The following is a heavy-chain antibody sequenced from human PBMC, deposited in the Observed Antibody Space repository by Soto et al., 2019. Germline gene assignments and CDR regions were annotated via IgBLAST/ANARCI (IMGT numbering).Heavy chain of an antibody. CDR3: ARGLDDRGIVVVPAANPWYSGMEV. CDR2: IIPLSATT. Sequence: QVQLVQSGTEVKKPGSSVKVSCKASGGTLSNNAISWVRKAPGQGLEWMGGIIPLSATTNYAQKFQGRVTITADRSTSTAYMELTSLTSEDTAVYYCARGLDDRGIVVVPAANPWYSGMEVWGQGNTVTVSS. V-gene: IGHV1-69*06. CDR1: GGTLSNNA. D-gene: IGHD2-2*01. J-gene: IGHJ6*02.